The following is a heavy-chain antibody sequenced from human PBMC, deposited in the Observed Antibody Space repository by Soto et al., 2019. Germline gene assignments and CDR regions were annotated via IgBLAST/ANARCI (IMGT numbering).Heavy chain of an antibody. D-gene: IGHD3-16*01. Sequence: QVQLVQSGVEVKKPGASVRVSCKSSGYPFTHYGITWIRQARGQGLEWMGWISPFNGNTNYGQTLQGRVTLTTETSTSIVYMELRSLRSDDTAVYYCARDQSFDRTYYYGIDVWGQGTTVTVSS. CDR1: GYPFTHYG. V-gene: IGHV1-18*01. CDR3: ARDQSFDRTYYYGIDV. CDR2: ISPFNGNT. J-gene: IGHJ6*02.